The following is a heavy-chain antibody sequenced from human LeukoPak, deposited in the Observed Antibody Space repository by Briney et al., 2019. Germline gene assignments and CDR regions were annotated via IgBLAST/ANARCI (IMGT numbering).Heavy chain of an antibody. CDR1: GFTFDDYA. CDR2: ISWNSGSI. D-gene: IGHD6-19*01. V-gene: IGHV3-9*01. Sequence: GGSLRLSCAASGFTFDDYAMHWVRQAPGKGLEWVSGISWNSGSIGYADSVKGRFTISRDNAKNSLYLQMISLRAEDTALYYCAKDSSSGWYGDAFDIWGQGTMVTVSS. J-gene: IGHJ3*02. CDR3: AKDSSSGWYGDAFDI.